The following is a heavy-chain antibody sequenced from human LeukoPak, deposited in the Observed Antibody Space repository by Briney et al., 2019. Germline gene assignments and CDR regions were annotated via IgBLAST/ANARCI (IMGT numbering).Heavy chain of an antibody. CDR1: GGSISSSNW. Sequence: SGTLSLTCAVSGGSISSSNWSSWVRHPPGKGLEWIGSILYYGTSYYNPSLKSRVTISVDTSTNQFSLKLNSVTAADTAVYYCARIGQSVHYYMDVWGNGTTVDVSS. CDR3: ARIGQSVHYYMDV. V-gene: IGHV4-4*02. D-gene: IGHD3/OR15-3a*01. J-gene: IGHJ6*03. CDR2: ILYYGTS.